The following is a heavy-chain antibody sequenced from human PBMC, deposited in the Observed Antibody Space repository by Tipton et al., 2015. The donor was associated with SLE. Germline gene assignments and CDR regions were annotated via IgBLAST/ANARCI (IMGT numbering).Heavy chain of an antibody. D-gene: IGHD3-3*01. CDR2: ISGDGQNK. CDR1: GFTFSSYG. Sequence: SLRLSCEASGFTFSSYGMHWVRQAPGKGLEWVAVISGDGQNKYYADSVKGRFAISRDNSNNTLTLQMNSLRTEDTAVYYCARSPLGADPRLLDGFDIWGQGTMVTVSS. V-gene: IGHV3-30*19. CDR3: ARSPLGADPRLLDGFDI. J-gene: IGHJ3*02.